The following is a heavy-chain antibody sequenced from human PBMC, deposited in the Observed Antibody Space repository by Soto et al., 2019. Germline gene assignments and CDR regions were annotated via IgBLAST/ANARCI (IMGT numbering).Heavy chain of an antibody. CDR2: ISSSGSII. D-gene: IGHD6-19*01. Sequence: PGGSLRLSCAASGFTFSNYQMNWVRQAPGKGLEWVSHISSSGSIIYHADSVKGRFTISRDNAKNSLYLQMNSLRAEDTAVYYCARGYSSGWSRGGYFDYWGHGTLVTVSS. CDR1: GFTFSNYQ. J-gene: IGHJ4*01. V-gene: IGHV3-48*03. CDR3: ARGYSSGWSRGGYFDY.